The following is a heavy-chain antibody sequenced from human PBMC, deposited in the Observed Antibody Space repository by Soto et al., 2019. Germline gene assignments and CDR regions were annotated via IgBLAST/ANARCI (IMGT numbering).Heavy chain of an antibody. CDR2: IIPIFGTA. J-gene: IGHJ3*02. D-gene: IGHD2-21*02. CDR1: GGTFSSYA. V-gene: IGHV1-69*01. CDR3: ARAERITVVTPQDASDI. Sequence: QVQLVQSGAEVKKPGSSVKVSCKASGGTFSSYAISWVRQAPGQGLEWMGGIIPIFGTANYAQKFQGRVTITADESTSTAYMELSSLRSEDTAVYYCARAERITVVTPQDASDIWGQGTMVTVSS.